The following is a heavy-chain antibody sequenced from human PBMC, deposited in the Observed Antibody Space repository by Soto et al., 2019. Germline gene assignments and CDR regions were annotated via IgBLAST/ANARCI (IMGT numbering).Heavy chain of an antibody. D-gene: IGHD2-8*01. V-gene: IGHV1-69*04. CDR1: GGTFRTYG. J-gene: IGHJ3*02. CDR3: ARGTTGVGSERNLDI. Sequence: SVKVSCKVSGGTFRTYGIIWVRQAPGQGLEWMGRVIPILDVTDYAQKFQGRVTITADRSTNTAYMELSSLRSEDTAVYYCARGTTGVGSERNLDIW. CDR2: VIPILDVT.